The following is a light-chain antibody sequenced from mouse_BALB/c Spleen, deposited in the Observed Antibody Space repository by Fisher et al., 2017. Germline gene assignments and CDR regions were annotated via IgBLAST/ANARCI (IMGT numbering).Light chain of an antibody. CDR1: SSVSY. CDR2: DTS. Sequence: IVMTQSTAIMSASPGEKVTISCSASSSVSYMHWYQQKSGTSPKRWIYDTSKLASGVPARFSGSGSGTSYSLTISSMEAEDAATYYCQQRSSYPYTFGGGTKLEIK. CDR3: QQRSSYPYT. J-gene: IGKJ2*01. V-gene: IGKV4-59*01.